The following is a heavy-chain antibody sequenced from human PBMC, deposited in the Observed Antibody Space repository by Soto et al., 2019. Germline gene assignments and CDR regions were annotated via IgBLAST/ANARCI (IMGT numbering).Heavy chain of an antibody. V-gene: IGHV4-59*08. CDR1: GGSNRSNY. J-gene: IGHJ4*02. CDR2: IYYSGST. D-gene: IGHD4-17*01. CDR3: ARLNYGDYDY. Sequence: PATLSLTCTVSGGSNRSNYCSWIRQPPGKGLEWIGYIYYSGSTNYNPSLKSRVTISVDTSKNQFSLKLSSVTAADTAVYYCARLNYGDYDYWGQGTLVTVS.